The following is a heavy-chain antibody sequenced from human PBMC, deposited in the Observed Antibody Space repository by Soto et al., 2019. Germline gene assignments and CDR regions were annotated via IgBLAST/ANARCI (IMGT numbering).Heavy chain of an antibody. Sequence: GGSLRLSCAASGFTFSSYSMNWVRQAPGKGLEWVSYISSSSSTIYYADSVKGRFTISRDNAKNSLYLQMNSLRDEDTAVYYCARSVHLLTAHNWFDPWGQGTLVTVSS. V-gene: IGHV3-48*02. CDR3: ARSVHLLTAHNWFDP. CDR2: ISSSSSTI. D-gene: IGHD2-21*02. CDR1: GFTFSSYS. J-gene: IGHJ5*02.